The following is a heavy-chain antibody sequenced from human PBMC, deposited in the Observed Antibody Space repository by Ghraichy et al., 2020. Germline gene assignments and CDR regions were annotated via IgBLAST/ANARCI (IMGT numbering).Heavy chain of an antibody. D-gene: IGHD2-21*02. CDR3: ARHIVEGDGAVNAFDI. CDR2: IYYSGST. CDR1: GGSISSSSYY. V-gene: IGHV4-39*01. Sequence: SETLSLTCTVSGGSISSSSYYWGWIRQPPGKGLEWIGSIYYSGSTYYNPSLKSRVTISVDTSKNQFSLKLSSVTAADTAVYYCARHIVEGDGAVNAFDIWGQGTMVTVSS. J-gene: IGHJ3*02.